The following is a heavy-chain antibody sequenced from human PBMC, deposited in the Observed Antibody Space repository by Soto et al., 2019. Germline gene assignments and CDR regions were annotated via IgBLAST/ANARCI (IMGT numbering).Heavy chain of an antibody. J-gene: IGHJ6*02. CDR3: AKALGSIADLYYYYGMDV. D-gene: IGHD6-6*01. CDR2: ISYDGSNK. CDR1: GFTLSSYG. V-gene: IGHV3-30*18. Sequence: GGSLRLSCAASGFTLSSYGMHWVRQAPGKGLEWVAVISYDGSNKYYADSVKGRFTISRDNSKNTLYLQMNSLRAEDTAVYYCAKALGSIADLYYYYGMDVWGQGTTVTVSS.